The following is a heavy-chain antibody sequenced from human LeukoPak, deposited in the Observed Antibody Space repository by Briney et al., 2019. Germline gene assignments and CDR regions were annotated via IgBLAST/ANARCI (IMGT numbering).Heavy chain of an antibody. J-gene: IGHJ4*02. CDR1: GFTVRSFY. Sequence: GGSLRLSCAASGFTVRSFYTSWVRQAPGKGLEWVSVIYNDGRTLYADSVKGRFTISRDDSKNTLSLQMNSLRADDTAVYYCARGTGEVTAGYYWGQGTLVTVSS. D-gene: IGHD2-21*02. CDR3: ARGTGEVTAGYY. CDR2: IYNDGRT. V-gene: IGHV3-53*01.